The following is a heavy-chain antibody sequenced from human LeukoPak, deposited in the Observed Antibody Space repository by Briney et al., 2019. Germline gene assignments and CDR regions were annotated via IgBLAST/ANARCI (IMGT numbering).Heavy chain of an antibody. V-gene: IGHV3-7*01. J-gene: IGHJ4*02. CDR1: GFSFSSYW. CDR2: IKQDGSEK. D-gene: IGHD6-19*01. CDR3: ASSRSGWASDH. Sequence: GGSLTLSCAASGFSFSSYWMSWVRQAAGKGLEWVANIKQDGSEKYYVDFVKGRFTISRANAKHSPYLQMSSPRAEDTAVYCRASSRSGWASDHWGQGTLVTVSS.